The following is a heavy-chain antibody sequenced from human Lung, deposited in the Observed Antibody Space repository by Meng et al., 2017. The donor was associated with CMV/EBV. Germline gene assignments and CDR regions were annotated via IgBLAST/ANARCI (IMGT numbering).Heavy chain of an antibody. CDR1: GYTFTDHY. CDR2: IYPNSGGT. J-gene: IGHJ4*02. Sequence: ASXXVSCKGSGYTFTDHYFHWVRQAPGQGLEWTGWIYPNSGGTHYAQKFQGRLTVTTDTSISKGYMELSSLGSDDTAVYYCARDNDWGPDYWGQGTLVTVSS. V-gene: IGHV1-2*02. CDR3: ARDNDWGPDY. D-gene: IGHD3-9*01.